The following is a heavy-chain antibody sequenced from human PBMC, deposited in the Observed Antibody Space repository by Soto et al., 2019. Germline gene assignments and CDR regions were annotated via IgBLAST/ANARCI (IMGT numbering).Heavy chain of an antibody. CDR2: ISGSGGST. Sequence: GGSLRLSCAASGFTFSSYAMSWVRQAPGKGLEWVSAISGSGGSTYYADSVKGRFTISRDNSKNTLYLQMNSLRAEDTAVYYCAKGQTYYYGSGSEAHFDYWGQGTLVTVSS. CDR1: GFTFSSYA. J-gene: IGHJ4*02. D-gene: IGHD3-10*01. CDR3: AKGQTYYYGSGSEAHFDY. V-gene: IGHV3-23*01.